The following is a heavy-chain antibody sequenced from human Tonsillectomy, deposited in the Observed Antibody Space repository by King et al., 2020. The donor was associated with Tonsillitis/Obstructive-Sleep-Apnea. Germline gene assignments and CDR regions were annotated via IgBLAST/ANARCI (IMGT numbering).Heavy chain of an antibody. CDR1: GLSLNTSGMC. Sequence: VTLQESGPALVKPTQTLTLTCTFSGLSLNTSGMCVNWIRQPTGKALEWLARIDWDDDKYYSTSLKTRLTISKDTSKNQVVLTMPNVDPVDTATYYCALIDVVVPAAIQDWGQGTLVTVSS. CDR2: IDWDDDK. V-gene: IGHV2-70*11. D-gene: IGHD2-2*01. J-gene: IGHJ4*02. CDR3: ALIDVVVPAAIQD.